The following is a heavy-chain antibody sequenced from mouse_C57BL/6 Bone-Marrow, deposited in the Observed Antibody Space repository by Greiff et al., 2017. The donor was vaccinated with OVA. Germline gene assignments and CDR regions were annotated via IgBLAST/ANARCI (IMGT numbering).Heavy chain of an antibody. Sequence: VQLQQSGAELVKPGASVKISCKASGYAFSSYWMNWVNQRPGKGLEWIGQIYPGDGDTNYNGKFKGKATLTADKSSSTAYMQLSSLTSEDSAVYFCARSLITTVVATRYAMDYWGQGTSVTVSS. J-gene: IGHJ4*01. D-gene: IGHD1-1*01. CDR1: GYAFSSYW. CDR3: ARSLITTVVATRYAMDY. V-gene: IGHV1-80*01. CDR2: IYPGDGDT.